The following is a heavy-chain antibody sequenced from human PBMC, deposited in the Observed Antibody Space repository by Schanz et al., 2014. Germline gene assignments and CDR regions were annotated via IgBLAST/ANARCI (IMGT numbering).Heavy chain of an antibody. D-gene: IGHD5-12*01. Sequence: VQLLESGGGLVQPGRSLRLSCAASGFTFSKYGVHWVRQAPGKGLEWVAVIWYNGSNKYYADSVRGRFTISRDNSQNTLYRQMNTLRTEDTAVYYCAKELNRRGGQTNFYYYYGMDVWGQGTTVTVSS. CDR2: IWYNGSNK. J-gene: IGHJ6*02. CDR1: GFTFSKYG. V-gene: IGHV3-33*06. CDR3: AKELNRRGGQTNFYYYYGMDV.